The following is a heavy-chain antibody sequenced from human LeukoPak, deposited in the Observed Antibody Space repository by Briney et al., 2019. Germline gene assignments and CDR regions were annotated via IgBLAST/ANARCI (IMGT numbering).Heavy chain of an antibody. J-gene: IGHJ4*02. CDR1: GYTFTGYY. CDR3: SRVPCSGGYCYSSFDY. V-gene: IGHV1-2*02. Sequence: GASVKVSCKASGYTFTGYYMHWVRQAPGQGLEWMGWINPNSGGTNYAQKFQGRVTMTRDTSISTAYMELSRLRSDDAAVYYCSRVPCSGGYCYSSFDYWGQGTLVTVSS. D-gene: IGHD2-15*01. CDR2: INPNSGGT.